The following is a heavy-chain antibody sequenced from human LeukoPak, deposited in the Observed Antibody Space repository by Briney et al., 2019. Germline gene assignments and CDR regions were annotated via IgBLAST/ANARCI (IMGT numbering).Heavy chain of an antibody. CDR2: IYTSGST. D-gene: IGHD3-10*01. CDR1: GGSISSYY. V-gene: IGHV4-4*07. CDR3: ARRKRVTFSGVITHWYFDL. J-gene: IGHJ2*01. Sequence: TTSETLSLTCTVSGGSISSYYWSWIRQPAGKGLEWIGRIYTSGSTNYNPSLKSRVTMSVDTSKNQFSLKLSSVTAADTAVYYCARRKRVTFSGVITHWYFDLWGHGTLVSVSS.